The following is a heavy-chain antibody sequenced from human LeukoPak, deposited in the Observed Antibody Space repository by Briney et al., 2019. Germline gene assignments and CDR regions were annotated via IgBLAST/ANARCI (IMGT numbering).Heavy chain of an antibody. CDR2: IIPIFGTA. D-gene: IGHD3-22*01. V-gene: IGHV1-69*06. J-gene: IGHJ6*03. CDR3: ARDSSGYYWAYYYMDV. Sequence: ASVKVSCKASGGTFSSHAISWVRQAPGQGLEWMGGIIPIFGTANYAQKFQGRVAITADKSTSTAYMELSSLRSEDTAVYYCARDSSGYYWAYYYMDVWGKGTTVTVSS. CDR1: GGTFSSHA.